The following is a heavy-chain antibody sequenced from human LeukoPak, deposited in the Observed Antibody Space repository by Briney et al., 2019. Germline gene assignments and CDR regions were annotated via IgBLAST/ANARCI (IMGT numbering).Heavy chain of an antibody. CDR1: GFTVSSNY. CDR3: ARDLYGVSHDY. V-gene: IGHV3-53*01. J-gene: IGHJ4*02. D-gene: IGHD4-17*01. CDR2: IYSSGST. Sequence: PGGSLRLSCAASGFTVSSNYMNWVRQAPGKGLEWVSVIYSSGSTYYADSVMGRFTISRDNSKNTLYLQMNSLRAEDTAVYYCARDLYGVSHDYWGQGTLVTVSS.